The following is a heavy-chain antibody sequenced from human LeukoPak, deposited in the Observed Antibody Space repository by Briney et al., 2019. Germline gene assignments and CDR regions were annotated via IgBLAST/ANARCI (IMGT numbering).Heavy chain of an antibody. Sequence: ASVMVSCKASGYTFTSYYMHWVRQAPGQGLEWMGIINPSGGSTSYAQKFQGRVTMTRDTSTSTVYMELSSLRSEDTAVYYCARDGVTMPRFPFAEYFQHWGQGTLVTVSS. CDR2: INPSGGST. CDR1: GYTFTSYY. CDR3: ARDGVTMPRFPFAEYFQH. V-gene: IGHV1-46*01. D-gene: IGHD3-10*01. J-gene: IGHJ1*01.